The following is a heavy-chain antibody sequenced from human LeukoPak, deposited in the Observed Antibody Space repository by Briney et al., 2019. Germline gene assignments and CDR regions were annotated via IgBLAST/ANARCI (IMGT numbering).Heavy chain of an antibody. Sequence: PGGSLRLSCAASGFTFSSYSMNWVRQAPGKGLEWVSSISSSSSYIYYADSVKGRFTISRDNAKNSLYLQMNSLRAGDTAVYYCARGMRDGYNYFDYWGQGTLVTVSS. CDR3: ARGMRDGYNYFDY. D-gene: IGHD5-24*01. J-gene: IGHJ4*02. CDR2: ISSSSSYI. V-gene: IGHV3-21*01. CDR1: GFTFSSYS.